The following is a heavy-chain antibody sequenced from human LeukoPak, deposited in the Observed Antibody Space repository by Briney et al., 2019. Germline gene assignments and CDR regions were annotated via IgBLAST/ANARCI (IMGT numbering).Heavy chain of an antibody. CDR2: INSGDSNT. CDR3: ARIRYCSSGACYSWFDP. J-gene: IGHJ5*02. CDR1: GYTFSNYW. D-gene: IGHD2-15*01. V-gene: IGHV5-51*01. Sequence: GESLKISCQGSGYTFSNYWIGWVRQTSGKGLEWVAMINSGDSNTRYSPSFQGHVTISIDKSTNTAYLHWNTLKASDTAMYYCARIRYCSSGACYSWFDPWGPGTLVTVSS.